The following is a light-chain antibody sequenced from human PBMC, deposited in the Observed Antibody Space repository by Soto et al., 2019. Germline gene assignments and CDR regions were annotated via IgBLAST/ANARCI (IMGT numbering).Light chain of an antibody. V-gene: IGKV1-5*03. CDR2: GAS. Sequence: GDRVTITCRASESISTWFAWYQQKPGKAPKLLIYGASSLESGVPPRFSGDGSGTEFTLTISSLQRDDFGIYYCQQYSRLWSFGKGTKVDI. CDR3: QQYSRLWS. J-gene: IGKJ1*01. CDR1: ESISTW.